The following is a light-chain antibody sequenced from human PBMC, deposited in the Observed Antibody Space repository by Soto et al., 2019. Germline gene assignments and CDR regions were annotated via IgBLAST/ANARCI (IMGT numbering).Light chain of an antibody. CDR2: EVS. V-gene: IGLV2-14*01. J-gene: IGLJ2*01. Sequence: QSVLTQPASVSGSPGQSITISCTGTSSDVGGYNYVSWYQQHPGKAPKLMIYEVSNRPSGVSNRFSGSKSGNTASLTISGRQAEDEADYYCSSYTGISTYVVFGGGTKLTVL. CDR1: SSDVGGYNY. CDR3: SSYTGISTYVV.